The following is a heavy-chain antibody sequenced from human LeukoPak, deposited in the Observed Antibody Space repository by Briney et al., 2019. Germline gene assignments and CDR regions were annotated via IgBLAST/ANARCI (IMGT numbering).Heavy chain of an antibody. CDR3: ARDRNYYYMDV. CDR1: GFTFSNYY. Sequence: PGGPLRLSCAASGFTFSNYYMRWIRQAPGKGLEWISYITSGGDNIYYTDSVKGRFTISRDNAKNSLYLQMNSLRAEDTAVYYCARDRNYYYMDVWGKGTTVTVSS. J-gene: IGHJ6*03. CDR2: ITSGGDNI. V-gene: IGHV3-11*01.